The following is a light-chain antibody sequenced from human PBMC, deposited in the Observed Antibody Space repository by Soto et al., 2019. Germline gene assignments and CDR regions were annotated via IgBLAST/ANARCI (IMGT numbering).Light chain of an antibody. CDR3: QQYNNWLIT. V-gene: IGKV3-15*01. J-gene: IGKJ5*01. Sequence: EIVLTQSPATMSVSPGERATLSCRASQSVGSNLAWYQRKPGQAPTLLISGASTRASGVPAKLSGSGSGTEFTLTIISLHSQDFAFYYCQQYNNWLITFGKGTRLE. CDR1: QSVGSN. CDR2: GAS.